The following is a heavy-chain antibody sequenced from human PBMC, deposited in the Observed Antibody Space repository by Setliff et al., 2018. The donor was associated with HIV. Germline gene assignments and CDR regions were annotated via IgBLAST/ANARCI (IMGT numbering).Heavy chain of an antibody. D-gene: IGHD3-22*01. CDR2: INHSGDT. Sequence: SETLSLTFAVYGGSFSGYFWTWIRQPPQKRLEWIGEINHSGDTNYNPSLKRRVTIEIDTANNQFSLKLSSVTAADTAMYYCARVGDFFDSSDYYSVLDAFDIWGQGTMVTVSS. J-gene: IGHJ3*02. CDR1: GGSFSGYF. CDR3: ARVGDFFDSSDYYSVLDAFDI. V-gene: IGHV4-34*01.